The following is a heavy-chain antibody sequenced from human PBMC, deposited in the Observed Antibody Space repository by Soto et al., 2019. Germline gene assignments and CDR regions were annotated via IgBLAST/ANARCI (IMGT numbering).Heavy chain of an antibody. CDR1: GFTFSSYW. J-gene: IGHJ3*02. CDR3: ARTRGYCTNGVCYTLNGIWYAFDI. Sequence: GGSLRLSCAASGFTFSSYWMSWVRQAPGKGLEWVANIKQDGSEKYYVDSVKGRFTISRDNAKNSLYLQMNSLRAEDTAVYYCARTRGYCTNGVCYTLNGIWYAFDIWGQGTMVTVSS. CDR2: IKQDGSEK. V-gene: IGHV3-7*01. D-gene: IGHD2-8*01.